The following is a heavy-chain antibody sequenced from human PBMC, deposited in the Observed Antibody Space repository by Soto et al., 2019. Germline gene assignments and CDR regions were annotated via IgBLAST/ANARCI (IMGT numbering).Heavy chain of an antibody. J-gene: IGHJ4*02. Sequence: QVQLRESGPVLVKPSETLSLICNISGGSITSGQSYWSWLRQLPGKGPEYMGYIYYSGSTYYEPSFKSRMSISFDKPRNQFSLKWRSVTAADSAVYFCARGGLSTQPHLFDLWGPGALVTVSS. CDR1: GGSITSGQSY. V-gene: IGHV4-31*02. CDR2: IYYSGST. CDR3: ARGGLSTQPHLFDL.